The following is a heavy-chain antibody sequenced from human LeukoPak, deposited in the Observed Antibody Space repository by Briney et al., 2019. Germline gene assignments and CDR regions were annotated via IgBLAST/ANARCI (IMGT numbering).Heavy chain of an antibody. V-gene: IGHV4-39*07. CDR1: GGSISSSSYY. Sequence: PSETLSLTCTVSGGSISSSSYYWGWIRQPPGKGLEWIGSIYYSGSTYYNPSLKSRVTISVDTSKNQFSLKLSSVTAADTAVYYYARNSGYDWALFDYWGQGTLVTVSS. J-gene: IGHJ4*02. D-gene: IGHD5-12*01. CDR2: IYYSGST. CDR3: ARNSGYDWALFDY.